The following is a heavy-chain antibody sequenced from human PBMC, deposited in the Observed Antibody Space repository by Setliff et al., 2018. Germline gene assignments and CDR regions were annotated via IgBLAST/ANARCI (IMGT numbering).Heavy chain of an antibody. J-gene: IGHJ4*02. Sequence: SETLSLTCTVSGGSISSSSYYWGWIRQPPGKGLEWIGGIYYSGSTYYNPSLKSRVTISVDTSKNQFSLKLSSVTAADTAVYHCARRATYYNFWSGYYDYWGQGTLVTVSS. D-gene: IGHD3-3*01. CDR3: ARRATYYNFWSGYYDY. CDR2: IYYSGST. V-gene: IGHV4-39*07. CDR1: GGSISSSSYY.